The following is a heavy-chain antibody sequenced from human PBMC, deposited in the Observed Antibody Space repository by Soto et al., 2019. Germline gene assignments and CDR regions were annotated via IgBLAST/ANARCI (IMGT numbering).Heavy chain of an antibody. D-gene: IGHD2-15*01. V-gene: IGHV4-34*01. CDR3: ARGSRGSCSVGYYYYYYGMDV. J-gene: IGHJ6*02. CDR1: GGSFSGYY. Sequence: PSETLSLTCAVYGGSFSGYYWSWIRQPPGKGLEWIGEINHSGSTNYNPSLKSRVTISVDTSKNQFSLKLSSVTAADTAVYYCARGSRGSCSVGYYYYYYGMDVWGQGTTVTVSS. CDR2: INHSGST.